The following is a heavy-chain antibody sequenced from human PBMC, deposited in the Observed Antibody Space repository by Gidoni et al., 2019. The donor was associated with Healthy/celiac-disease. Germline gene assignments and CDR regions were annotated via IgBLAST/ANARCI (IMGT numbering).Heavy chain of an antibody. V-gene: IGHV3-33*01. CDR2: IWYDGSNK. D-gene: IGHD2-2*01. Sequence: QVQLVESGGGVVQPGRSLRLSCAASGFTFSRYGMHWVRQAPGQGLEWVAVIWYDGSNKYYADSVKGRFTISRDKSKNTLYLQMNSLRAEDTAVYYCAREGEDIVVVPADRSDAFDIWGQGTMVTVSS. CDR1: GFTFSRYG. J-gene: IGHJ3*02. CDR3: AREGEDIVVVPADRSDAFDI.